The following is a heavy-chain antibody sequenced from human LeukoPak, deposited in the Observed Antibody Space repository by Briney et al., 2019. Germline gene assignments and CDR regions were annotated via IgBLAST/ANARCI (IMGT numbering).Heavy chain of an antibody. Sequence: PGASVKVSCKASGGTFSSYAISWVRQAPGQGLEWMGGIIPIFGTANYAQKFQGRVTITADESTSTAYMELSSLRSEDTAVYYCARDELGYYDSSGEGNWGQGTLVTVSS. CDR1: GGTFSSYA. CDR2: IIPIFGTA. V-gene: IGHV1-69*13. D-gene: IGHD3-22*01. CDR3: ARDELGYYDSSGEGN. J-gene: IGHJ4*02.